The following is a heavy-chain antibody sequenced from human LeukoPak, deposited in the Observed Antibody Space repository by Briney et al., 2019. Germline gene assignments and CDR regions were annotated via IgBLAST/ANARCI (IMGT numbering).Heavy chain of an antibody. CDR3: ARQVGATEGWFDP. J-gene: IGHJ5*02. CDR1: GYSFTSYW. D-gene: IGHD1-26*01. Sequence: GESLKISCKGSGYSFTSYWIGWLRRMPGKGLEWMGIIYPGDSDTRYSPSFQGQVTISAAKSISTAYLQWSSLKASDTAMYYCARQVGATEGWFDPWGQGTLVTVSS. CDR2: IYPGDSDT. V-gene: IGHV5-51*01.